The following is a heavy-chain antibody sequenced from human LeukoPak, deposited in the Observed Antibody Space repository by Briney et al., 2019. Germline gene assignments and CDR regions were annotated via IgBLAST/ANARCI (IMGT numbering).Heavy chain of an antibody. CDR2: IYHSGRA. CDR1: GGSISSRDW. V-gene: IGHV4-4*02. CDR3: ARDGSGSYLPGTDAFDF. D-gene: IGHD3-10*01. Sequence: ASETLSLTCAVSGGSISSRDWWSWLRQPPGEGLEWIGEIYHSGRADYNPSLTSRVTMSVGTSKNQISLKLTSVTAADTAVYYCARDGSGSYLPGTDAFDFWGQGTMVTVSS. J-gene: IGHJ3*01.